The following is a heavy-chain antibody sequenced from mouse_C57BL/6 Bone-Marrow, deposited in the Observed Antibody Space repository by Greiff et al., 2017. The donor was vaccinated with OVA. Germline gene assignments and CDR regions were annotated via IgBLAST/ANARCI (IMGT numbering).Heavy chain of an antibody. V-gene: IGHV1-26*01. CDR2: INPNNGGT. Sequence: EVQLQQSGPELVKPGASVKISCKASGYTFTDYYMNWVKQSHGKSLEWIGDINPNNGGTSYNQKFKGKATLTVDKSSSTAYMELRSLTSEDSAVYYCAIITTVVALYYYAMDYWGQGTSVTVSS. CDR1: GYTFTDYY. J-gene: IGHJ4*01. D-gene: IGHD1-1*01. CDR3: AIITTVVALYYYAMDY.